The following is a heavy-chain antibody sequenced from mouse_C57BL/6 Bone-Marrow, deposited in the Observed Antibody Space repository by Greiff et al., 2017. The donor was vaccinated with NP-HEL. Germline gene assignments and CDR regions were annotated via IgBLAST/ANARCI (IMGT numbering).Heavy chain of an antibody. CDR2: INYDGSST. V-gene: IGHV5-16*01. D-gene: IGHD4-1*01. CDR3: ARVNWDGKDAMDY. J-gene: IGHJ4*01. CDR1: GFTFSDYY. Sequence: EVKVVESEGGLVQPGSSMKLSCTASGFTFSDYYMAWVRQVPEKGLEWVANINYDGSSTYYLDSLKSRFIISRDNAKNILYLQMSSLKSEDTATDYCARVNWDGKDAMDYWGQGTSVTVSS.